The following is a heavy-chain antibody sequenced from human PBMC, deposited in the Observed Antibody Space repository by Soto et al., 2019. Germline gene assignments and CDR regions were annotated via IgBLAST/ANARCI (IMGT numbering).Heavy chain of an antibody. CDR3: ARHRFNYYDNTVYYYLDY. J-gene: IGHJ4*02. Sequence: SETLSLTCTVSGGSVNSDGHNWSLIRQPPGKGLEWIGYIYYTGSTNYNPSLKSRVTISLDTSRNTAYMELRSLRSDDTAVYYCARHRFNYYDNTVYYYLDYWGQGTLVTVSS. D-gene: IGHD3-22*01. V-gene: IGHV4-61*08. CDR1: GGSVNSDGHN. CDR2: IYYTGST.